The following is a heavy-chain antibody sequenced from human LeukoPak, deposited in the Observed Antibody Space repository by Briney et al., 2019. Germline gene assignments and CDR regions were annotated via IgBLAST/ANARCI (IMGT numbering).Heavy chain of an antibody. CDR2: IIPILGIA. V-gene: IGHV1-69*04. CDR3: ARDSYYDSSGSVDY. Sequence: SVKVSCKASGGTFSSYAISWVRQAPGQGLEWMGRIIPILGIANFAQKFQGRVTMTRDTSTSTVYMELSSLRSEDTAVYYCARDSYYDSSGSVDYWGQGTLATVSS. J-gene: IGHJ4*02. CDR1: GGTFSSYA. D-gene: IGHD3-22*01.